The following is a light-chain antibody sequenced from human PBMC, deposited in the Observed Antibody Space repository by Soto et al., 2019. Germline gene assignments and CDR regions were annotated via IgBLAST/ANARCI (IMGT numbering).Light chain of an antibody. CDR2: DAF. CDR1: QSVSSY. J-gene: IGKJ1*01. CDR3: QHRRNWPWT. V-gene: IGKV3-11*01. Sequence: EILLTQSPATLSLSPGERATLSCRASQSVSSYLAWYQQKPGQAPRLLIYDAFNRATGIPARFSGSGSGTDFTLTISSLEPEDFVVYYCQHRRNWPWTFGQGTKVDIK.